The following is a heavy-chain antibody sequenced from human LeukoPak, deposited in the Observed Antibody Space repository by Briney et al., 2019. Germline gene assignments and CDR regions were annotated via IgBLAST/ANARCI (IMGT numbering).Heavy chain of an antibody. CDR3: AKSHRGGLRFMVDFFYMDV. J-gene: IGHJ4*02. CDR1: GFSFDNYA. V-gene: IGHV3-23*01. Sequence: PGGSLRLSCTASGFSFDNYAMNWVRQAPGQGLEWVSAVSGSAKNTYYADSAKGRFTTSRDNSNNTVYLQMKSLRAEDTAVYYCAKSHRGGLRFMVDFFYMDVWGQGTLVTVSS. D-gene: IGHD3-3*01. CDR2: VSGSAKNT.